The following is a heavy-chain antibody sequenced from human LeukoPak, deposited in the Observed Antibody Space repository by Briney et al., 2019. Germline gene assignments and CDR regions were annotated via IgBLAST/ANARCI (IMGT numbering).Heavy chain of an antibody. CDR2: IYSGGRT. V-gene: IGHV3-53*01. D-gene: IGHD3-10*01. CDR1: GFIVSSSY. CDR3: ATDYVSGSYYTLDY. Sequence: GGSLRLSCAASGFIVSSSYMSWVRQAPGKGLEWVSIIYSGGRTYYADSVKGRFTISRDNSKNMVYLQMNSLRAEDTAVYYCATDYVSGSYYTLDYWGQGTLVTVSS. J-gene: IGHJ4*02.